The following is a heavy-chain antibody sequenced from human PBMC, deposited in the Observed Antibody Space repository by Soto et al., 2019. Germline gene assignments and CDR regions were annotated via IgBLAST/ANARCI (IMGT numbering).Heavy chain of an antibody. Sequence: GGSLRLSCAASGFTVSNNYMSWVRQAPGKGLEWVSVIYTGGSTYYADSVKGRFTISRDKSKNTLYLQMNSLRAEDTAVYYCARAICGSECPDPFDIWGQGTMVTVSS. CDR3: ARAICGSECPDPFDI. J-gene: IGHJ3*02. CDR2: IYTGGST. CDR1: GFTVSNNY. V-gene: IGHV3-66*01. D-gene: IGHD2-21*01.